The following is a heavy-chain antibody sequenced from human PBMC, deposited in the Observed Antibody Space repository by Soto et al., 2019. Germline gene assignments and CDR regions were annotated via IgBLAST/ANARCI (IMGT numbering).Heavy chain of an antibody. CDR2: IYYSGGT. J-gene: IGHJ4*02. V-gene: IGHV4-59*08. D-gene: IGHD4-17*01. CDR3: ARRYGDYFDF. Sequence: QVQLQESGPGLVKPSETLSLTCTVSGGSISSYYWSWIRQPPGEGLEWIGYIYYSGGTNYNPSLKSRVTISVATSKNQFSLKLSSVTAADTAVYYCARRYGDYFDFWGQGTLVTVSS. CDR1: GGSISSYY.